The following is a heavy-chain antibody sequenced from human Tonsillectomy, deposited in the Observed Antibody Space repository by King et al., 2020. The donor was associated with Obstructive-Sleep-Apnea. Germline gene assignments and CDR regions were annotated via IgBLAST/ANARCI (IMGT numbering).Heavy chain of an antibody. V-gene: IGHV3-30*04. J-gene: IGHJ4*02. D-gene: IGHD1-26*01. CDR2: ISYDGSNK. CDR1: GFTFSSYA. Sequence: VQLVESGVGVVQPGRSLRLSCAASGFTFSSYAMHWVRQAPGKGLEWVAVISYDGSNKYYADSVKGRFTISRDNSKNTLYLQMNSLRAEDTAVYYCAREGKWELLYYFDYWGQGTLVTVSS. CDR3: AREGKWELLYYFDY.